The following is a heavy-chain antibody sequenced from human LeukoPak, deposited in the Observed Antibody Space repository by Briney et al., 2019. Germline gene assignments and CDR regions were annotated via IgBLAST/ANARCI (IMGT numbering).Heavy chain of an antibody. V-gene: IGHV4-61*02. J-gene: IGHJ6*03. CDR2: IYTSGST. Sequence: SQTLSLTCTVSGGSISTSNYYWSWIRQPAGKGLEWIGRIYTSGSTSYNPSLKSRVTISVDTSKNQFSLRLNSVTAADTAVYYCARGESSSSPLYSYYYYMDVWGKGTTVTVSS. CDR3: ARGESSSSPLYSYYYYMDV. D-gene: IGHD6-6*01. CDR1: GGSISTSNYY.